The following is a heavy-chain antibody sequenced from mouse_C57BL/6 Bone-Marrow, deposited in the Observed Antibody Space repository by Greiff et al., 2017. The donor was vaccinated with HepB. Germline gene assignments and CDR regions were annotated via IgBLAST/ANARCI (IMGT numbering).Heavy chain of an antibody. V-gene: IGHV1-50*01. Sequence: QVQLQQPGAELVKPGASVKLSCKASGYTFTSSWMQWVKQRPGQGLEWIGEIDPSDSYTNYNKKFKGKATLTVDTSSSTAYMQLSSLTSEDSAVYYCARSSFFLAGFAYWGKGTLVTVSA. CDR3: ARSSFFLAGFAY. J-gene: IGHJ3*01. CDR1: GYTFTSSW. CDR2: IDPSDSYT.